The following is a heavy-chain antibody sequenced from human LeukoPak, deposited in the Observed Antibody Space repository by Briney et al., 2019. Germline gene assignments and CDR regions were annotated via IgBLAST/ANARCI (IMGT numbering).Heavy chain of an antibody. CDR1: GFTFSSYG. CDR2: IWYDGSNK. V-gene: IGHV3-33*01. Sequence: QPGRSLRLSCAASGFTFSSYGMHWVRQAPGKGLEWVAVIWYDGSNKYYADSVKGRFTISRDNSKNTLYLQMNSLRAEDAAVYYCARGMYYYDSSGYYNWFDPWGQGTLVTVSS. D-gene: IGHD3-22*01. CDR3: ARGMYYYDSSGYYNWFDP. J-gene: IGHJ5*02.